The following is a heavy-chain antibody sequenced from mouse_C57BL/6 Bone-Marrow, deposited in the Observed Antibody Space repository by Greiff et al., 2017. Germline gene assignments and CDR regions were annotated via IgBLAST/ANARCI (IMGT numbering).Heavy chain of an antibody. D-gene: IGHD2-14*01. J-gene: IGHJ4*01. Sequence: VQLQQSGAELVRPGASVKLSCTASGFNIKDDYMHWVKQRPEQGLEWIGWIDPENGDTEYASKFQGKATITADTSSNTAYLQLSSLTSEDTAVYYCTTTRSMDYWGQGTSVTVSS. CDR2: IDPENGDT. V-gene: IGHV14-4*01. CDR3: TTTRSMDY. CDR1: GFNIKDDY.